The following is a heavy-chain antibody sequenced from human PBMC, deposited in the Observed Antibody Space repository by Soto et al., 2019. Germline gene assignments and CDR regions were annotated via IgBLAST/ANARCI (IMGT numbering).Heavy chain of an antibody. J-gene: IGHJ4*02. CDR3: AKDPYSSGWSLFDY. CDR2: ISYDGSNK. CDR1: GFTFSSYG. Sequence: ESGGGVVQPGRSLRLSCAASGFTFSSYGMHWVRQAPGKGLEWVAVISYDGSNKYYADSVKGRFTISRDNSKNTLYLQMNSLRAEDTAVYYCAKDPYSSGWSLFDYWGQGTLVTVSS. V-gene: IGHV3-30*18. D-gene: IGHD6-19*01.